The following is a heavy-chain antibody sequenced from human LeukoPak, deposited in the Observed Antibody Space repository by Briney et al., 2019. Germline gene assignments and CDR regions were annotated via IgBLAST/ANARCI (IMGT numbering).Heavy chain of an antibody. CDR3: ARSREYSSSARYFDY. CDR2: ISWNSGSI. D-gene: IGHD6-6*01. CDR1: GFTFDDYA. V-gene: IGHV3-9*03. Sequence: PGRSLRLSCAASGFTFDDYAMHWVRHAPGKGLEWVSGISWNSGSIGYADSVKGRFTISRDNARNSLYLQMNSLRAEDMALYYCARSREYSSSARYFDYWGQGTLVTVSS. J-gene: IGHJ4*02.